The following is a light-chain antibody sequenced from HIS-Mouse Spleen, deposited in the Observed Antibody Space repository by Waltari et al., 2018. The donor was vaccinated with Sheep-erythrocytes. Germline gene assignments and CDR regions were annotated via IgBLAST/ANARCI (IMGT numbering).Light chain of an antibody. CDR2: GAS. Sequence: EIVMTQSQATLSVSQGERATLSCRASQSVSSNLAWYQQKPGQAPRLLIYGASTMATGIPARFSCSGSGTEFTLTISSMQSEDFAVYYCQQYNNWPWTFGQGTKVEIK. V-gene: IGKV3-15*01. CDR3: QQYNNWPWT. J-gene: IGKJ1*01. CDR1: QSVSSN.